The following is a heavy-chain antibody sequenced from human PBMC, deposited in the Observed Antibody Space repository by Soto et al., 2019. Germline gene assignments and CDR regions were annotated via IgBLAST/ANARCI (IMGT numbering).Heavy chain of an antibody. Sequence: QVQLVQSGAEVKKPGSSVKVSCKASGGTLSSYAISWVRQAPGQGLEWMGGIIPIFGTANYAQKFQGRVTITADKSTSTAYMELSSLISEDTAVYYCAREGTVWSGYPQLLNWFDHWGQGTLVTVSS. CDR3: AREGTVWSGYPQLLNWFDH. J-gene: IGHJ5*02. CDR1: GGTLSSYA. V-gene: IGHV1-69*06. D-gene: IGHD3-3*01. CDR2: IIPIFGTA.